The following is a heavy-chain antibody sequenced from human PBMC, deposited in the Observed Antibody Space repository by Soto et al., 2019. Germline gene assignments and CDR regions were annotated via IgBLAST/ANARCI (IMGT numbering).Heavy chain of an antibody. J-gene: IGHJ4*02. CDR3: ARERTESGYYTNWLEI. D-gene: IGHD3-22*01. V-gene: IGHV1-69*06. CDR1: GGTLGSDA. CDR2: IIPIFGTT. Sequence: SSVKVSCKASGGTLGSDAITWVRQAPGQGLEWVGRIIPIFGTTNYAQNLQGRVTISADKSTLTSYMELHSLTSDDTALYYCARERTESGYYTNWLEIWGQGTKVTVSS.